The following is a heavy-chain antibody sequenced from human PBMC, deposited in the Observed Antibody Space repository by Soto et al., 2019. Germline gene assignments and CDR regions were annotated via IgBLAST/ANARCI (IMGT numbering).Heavy chain of an antibody. Sequence: GGSLRLSCAASGFTFSSYGMHWVRQAPGKGLEWVAVISYDGSNKYYAGSVKGRLTISRDNSKNTLYLQMNSLRAEDTAVYYCAKGQHCSTTSCYFYFYGMDVWGQGTKVTVSS. D-gene: IGHD2-2*01. CDR2: ISYDGSNK. J-gene: IGHJ6*02. V-gene: IGHV3-30*18. CDR1: GFTFSSYG. CDR3: AKGQHCSTTSCYFYFYGMDV.